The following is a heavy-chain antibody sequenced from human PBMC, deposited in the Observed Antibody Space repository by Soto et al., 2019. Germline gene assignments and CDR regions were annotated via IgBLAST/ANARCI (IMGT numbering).Heavy chain of an antibody. CDR1: GFTFSSYG. V-gene: IGHV3-33*01. CDR3: ARGRRVHRGYSYGGVFDY. Sequence: QVQLVESGGGVVQPGRSLRLSCAASGFTFSSYGMHWVRQAPGKGLEWVAVIWYDGSNKYYADSVKGRFTISRDNSKNTLYLQMNSLRAEDTAVYYCARGRRVHRGYSYGGVFDYWGQGTLVTVSS. D-gene: IGHD5-18*01. CDR2: IWYDGSNK. J-gene: IGHJ4*02.